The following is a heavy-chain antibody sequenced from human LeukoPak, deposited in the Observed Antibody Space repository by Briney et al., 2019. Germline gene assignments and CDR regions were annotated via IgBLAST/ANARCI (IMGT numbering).Heavy chain of an antibody. J-gene: IGHJ6*02. CDR3: ARDRPPYEYGMDV. D-gene: IGHD3-22*01. CDR1: GFPFSDYY. CDR2: ISSSGSTI. V-gene: IGHV3-11*01. Sequence: GSLRLSCAASGFPFSDYYMSWIRQAPGKGLEWVSYISSSGSTIYYADSVKGRFTISRDNAKNSLYLQMNSLRAEDTAVYYCARDRPPYEYGMDVWGQGTTVTVSS.